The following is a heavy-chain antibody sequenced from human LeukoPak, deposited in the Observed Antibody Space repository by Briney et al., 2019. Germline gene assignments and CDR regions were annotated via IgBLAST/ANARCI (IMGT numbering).Heavy chain of an antibody. CDR2: IYYSGTT. J-gene: IGHJ3*02. CDR1: GGSIRSGDFY. V-gene: IGHV4-31*03. D-gene: IGHD2-8*01. CDR3: VRIMGRDAFDI. Sequence: TSETLSLTCTVSGGSIRSGDFYWSWIRQHPGKGLEWIGYIYYSGTTYYSPSLKSRVTISLDTSKNQFSLKLSSVTAADTAVCYCVRIMGRDAFDIWGQGTMVTVSS.